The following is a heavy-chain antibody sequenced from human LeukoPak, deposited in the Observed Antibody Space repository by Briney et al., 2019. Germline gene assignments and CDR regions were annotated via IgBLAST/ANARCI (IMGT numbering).Heavy chain of an antibody. D-gene: IGHD2-2*01. CDR1: GYTFRNYA. CDR3: ARNQYCSSTNCYGGRGALDF. V-gene: IGHV7-4-1*02. J-gene: IGHJ4*02. Sequence: GASVKVSCKASGYTFRNYAMNWVRQAPGQGLEWMGWINTDTGNPTYAQGFTGRFVFSLDTSVSTAYLQISSLKAEDTALYYCARNQYCSSTNCYGGRGALDFWGQGTLLTASS. CDR2: INTDTGNP.